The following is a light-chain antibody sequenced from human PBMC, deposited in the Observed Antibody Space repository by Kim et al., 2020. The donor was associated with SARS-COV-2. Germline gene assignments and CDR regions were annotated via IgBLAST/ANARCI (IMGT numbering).Light chain of an antibody. Sequence: DIQVTQSPSSLSASVGDRVTITCRASQSIGSYLNWYQHKPGRPPKLLISAASILPGGVPPRFSGTGSGTDFTLTISSLQPDDFATYYCQQGYNTPLTFGQGTKLEI. CDR1: QSIGSY. V-gene: IGKV1-39*01. J-gene: IGKJ2*01. CDR2: AAS. CDR3: QQGYNTPLT.